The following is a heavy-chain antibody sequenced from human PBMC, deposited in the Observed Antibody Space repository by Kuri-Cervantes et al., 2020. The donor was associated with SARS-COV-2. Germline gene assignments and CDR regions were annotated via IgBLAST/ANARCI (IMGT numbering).Heavy chain of an antibody. V-gene: IGHV4-38-2*01. Sequence: SQTLSLTCAVSGYSISSGYYWGWIRQPPGKGLEWIGYIYYSGSTNYNPSLKSRVTISVDTSKNQFSLKLSSVTAADTAVYYCVRHEAGEMVYWGQGTLVTVSS. CDR1: GYSISSGYY. J-gene: IGHJ4*02. D-gene: IGHD7-27*01. CDR2: IYYSGST. CDR3: VRHEAGEMVY.